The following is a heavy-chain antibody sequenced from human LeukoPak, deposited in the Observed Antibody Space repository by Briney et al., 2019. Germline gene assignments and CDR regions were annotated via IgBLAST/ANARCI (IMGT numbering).Heavy chain of an antibody. J-gene: IGHJ5*02. V-gene: IGHV3-30*04. CDR2: ISYDGTNQ. D-gene: IGHD1-26*01. Sequence: PGGSLRLSCAASGFTFSRYAFHWVRQAPGKGLEWVAVISYDGTNQYYADSVKGRFTISRDNAKNSLYLQMNSLRDEDTAVYYCARDLVGATASWGQGTLVTVSS. CDR1: GFTFSRYA. CDR3: ARDLVGATAS.